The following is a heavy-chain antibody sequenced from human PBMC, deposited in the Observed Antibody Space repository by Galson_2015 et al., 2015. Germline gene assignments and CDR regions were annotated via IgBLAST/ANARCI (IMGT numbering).Heavy chain of an antibody. CDR1: GFSLSTSGVG. Sequence: PALVKPTQTLTLTCTFSGFSLSTSGVGVGWIRQPPGKALEWLALIYWNDDKRYSPSLKSRLTITKDTSKNQVVLTMTNMDPVDTATYYCARSLITMIVVDVGWFDPWGQGTLVTVSS. J-gene: IGHJ5*02. D-gene: IGHD3-22*01. V-gene: IGHV2-5*01. CDR2: IYWNDDK. CDR3: ARSLITMIVVDVGWFDP.